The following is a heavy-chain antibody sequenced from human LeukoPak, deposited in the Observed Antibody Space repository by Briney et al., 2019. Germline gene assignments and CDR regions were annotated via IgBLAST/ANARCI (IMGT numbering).Heavy chain of an antibody. CDR2: ISAYNGNT. Sequence: ASVKVSCKASGYTFTSYGISWVRQAPGQGLEWMGWISAYNGNTNYAQKLQGRVTMTTDTSTSTAYMELRSLRSDDTAVYYCARYKDIVVVVAGHDPADAFDIWGQGTMVTVSS. J-gene: IGHJ3*02. CDR3: ARYKDIVVVVAGHDPADAFDI. V-gene: IGHV1-18*01. D-gene: IGHD2-15*01. CDR1: GYTFTSYG.